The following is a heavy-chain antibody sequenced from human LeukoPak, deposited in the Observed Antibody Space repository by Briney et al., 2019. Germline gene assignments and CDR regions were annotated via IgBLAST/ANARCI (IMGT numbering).Heavy chain of an antibody. Sequence: SETQSLTCTVSGGSISSYYWSWIRQPPGKELEWIGSIYFSGSTNYNPSLKSRVTISVDTSKNQFSLKLSSVTAADTAVSYCASVGSGSYLDYWGQGTLVTVSS. CDR1: GGSISSYY. V-gene: IGHV4-59*01. CDR3: ASVGSGSYLDY. D-gene: IGHD3-10*01. CDR2: IYFSGST. J-gene: IGHJ4*02.